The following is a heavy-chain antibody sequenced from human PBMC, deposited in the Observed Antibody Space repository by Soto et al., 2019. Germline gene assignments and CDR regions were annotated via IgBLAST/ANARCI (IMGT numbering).Heavy chain of an antibody. J-gene: IGHJ6*02. V-gene: IGHV1-2*04. Sequence: ASVKVSCKASGYTFTGYYMHWVRQAPGQGLEWMGWINPNSGGTNYAQKFQGWVTMTRDTSISTAYMELSRLRSDDTAVYYCATVTKNYYYYGMDLWGQGTTVTVSS. CDR1: GYTFTGYY. D-gene: IGHD4-17*01. CDR2: INPNSGGT. CDR3: ATVTKNYYYYGMDL.